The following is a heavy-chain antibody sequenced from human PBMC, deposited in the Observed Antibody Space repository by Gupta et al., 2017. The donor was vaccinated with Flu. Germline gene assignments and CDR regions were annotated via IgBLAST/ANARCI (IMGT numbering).Heavy chain of an antibody. CDR2: IASDGSHK. J-gene: IGHJ6*03. CDR3: AKDGPWTASCPYYFYYMDV. Sequence: QMQLVESGGGLVQFGTSLRLSCAASGFTFSSYAMHWVRQAPGKGLEWVAVIASDGSHKDYADSVRGRFTISRDNSKNTLSLEMDSLRVEDTAVYYCAKDGPWTASCPYYFYYMDVWGKGTTVTVSS. CDR1: GFTFSSYA. V-gene: IGHV3-30*18. D-gene: IGHD2-2*01.